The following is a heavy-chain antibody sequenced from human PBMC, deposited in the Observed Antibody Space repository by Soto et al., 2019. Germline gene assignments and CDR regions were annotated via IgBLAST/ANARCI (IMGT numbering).Heavy chain of an antibody. D-gene: IGHD6-13*01. Sequence: EASVKVSFRASGGTFSSYAISWVRQAPGQGLEWMGGIIPIFGTANYAQKLQGRVTMTTDTSTSTAYMELSRLRSDDTAVYYCARDIMGYSRSWGTNWFDPWGQGTLVTVSS. CDR2: IIPIFGTA. V-gene: IGHV1-69*05. J-gene: IGHJ5*02. CDR1: GGTFSSYA. CDR3: ARDIMGYSRSWGTNWFDP.